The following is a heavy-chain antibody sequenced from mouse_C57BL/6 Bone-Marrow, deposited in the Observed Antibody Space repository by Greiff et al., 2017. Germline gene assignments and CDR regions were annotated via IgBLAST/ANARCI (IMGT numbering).Heavy chain of an antibody. CDR2: ITPNYGTT. J-gene: IGHJ3*01. V-gene: IGHV1-39*01. CDR3: ARGSYGPGFAY. Sequence: VQLQQSGPELVKPGASVKISCKASGYSFTDYNMNWVKQSTGKSLEWIGVITPNYGTTSYNQKFKGKATLTVDQSSSTASMQLNSLTSEDSAVKYCARGSYGPGFAYWGQGTLVTVSA. CDR1: GYSFTDYN. D-gene: IGHD1-2*01.